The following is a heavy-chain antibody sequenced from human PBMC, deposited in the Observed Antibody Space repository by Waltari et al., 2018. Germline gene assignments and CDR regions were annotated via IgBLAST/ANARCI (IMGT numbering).Heavy chain of an antibody. CDR1: GYTLTELS. CDR2: FDPEDGET. Sequence: QVQLVQSGAEVKKPGASVKVSCKVSGYTLTELSMHWVRQAPGKGLEWMGGFDPEDGETIYAQKFQGRVTMTEDTSTDTAYMELSSLRSEDTAVYYCATDANHPRMGADAFDIWGQGTMVTVSS. V-gene: IGHV1-24*01. CDR3: ATDANHPRMGADAFDI. J-gene: IGHJ3*02. D-gene: IGHD3-16*01.